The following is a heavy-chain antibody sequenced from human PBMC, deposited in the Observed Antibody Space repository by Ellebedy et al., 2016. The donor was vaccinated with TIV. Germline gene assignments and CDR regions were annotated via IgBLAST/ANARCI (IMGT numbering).Heavy chain of an antibody. CDR2: MTPNSGNA. V-gene: IGHV1-8*02. D-gene: IGHD2-15*01. J-gene: IGHJ4*02. Sequence: AASVKVSCKASGYTFTSYGISWVRQATGQGLEWMGWMTPNSGNAGSAQKFQGRVTMTWNTSISTAYMELSSLRSEDTAVYYCARHPPGEYCTGVSCWGQGTLVTVSS. CDR3: ARHPPGEYCTGVSC. CDR1: GYTFTSYG.